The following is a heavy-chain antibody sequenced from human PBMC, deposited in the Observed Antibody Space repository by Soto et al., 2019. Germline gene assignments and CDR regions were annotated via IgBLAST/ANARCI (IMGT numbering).Heavy chain of an antibody. V-gene: IGHV4-59*01. D-gene: IGHD6-13*01. CDR1: GGSISPYH. J-gene: IGHJ1*01. Sequence: QVQLQESGPGLVKPSETLSLTCTVSGGSISPYHWTWIRQRPGEGLEWMGYIHYSGSTNYNPSLKSRVTISVDTSKNQFSLKLSSVTAADTGVYYCASAYSSSRKGYFQHWGQGTLVTVSS. CDR2: IHYSGST. CDR3: ASAYSSSRKGYFQH.